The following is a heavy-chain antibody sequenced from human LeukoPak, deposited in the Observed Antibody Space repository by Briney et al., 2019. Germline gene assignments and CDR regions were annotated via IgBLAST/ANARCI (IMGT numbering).Heavy chain of an antibody. V-gene: IGHV4-38-2*02. CDR3: ARDTPERELKAFDI. Sequence: SETLSLTCTVSNYSMSSGYYWGWIRQPPGKGLEWIGSIFHNGVTYYNPSLQSRVKLLVDRTENQFSLEMSSVTAADTAVYYCARDTPERELKAFDIWGQGTMVTVSS. CDR2: IFHNGVT. CDR1: NYSMSSGYY. J-gene: IGHJ3*02. D-gene: IGHD1-26*01.